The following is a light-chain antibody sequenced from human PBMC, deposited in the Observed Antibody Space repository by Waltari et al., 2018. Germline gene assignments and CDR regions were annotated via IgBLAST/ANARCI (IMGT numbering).Light chain of an antibody. V-gene: IGLV2-23*02. CDR2: DVT. CDR3: SSYAGGNNLL. Sequence: QSALTQPASVSGSPGQSITISCSGPNSDVGGYDYVSWYQHHPGKAPKLIIYDVTKGPSGVSNRFSGSKSGNTASLTISGLQAEDEADYYCSSYAGGNNLLFGGGTKVTVL. CDR1: NSDVGGYDY. J-gene: IGLJ2*01.